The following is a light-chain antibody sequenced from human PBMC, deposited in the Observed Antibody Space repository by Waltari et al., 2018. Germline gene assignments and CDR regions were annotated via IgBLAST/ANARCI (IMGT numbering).Light chain of an antibody. CDR1: QSVHTY. Sequence: DIVLTQSPATMSLSPGERATLSCRASQSVHTYLAWYQQIPGQAPRLLIYDSSNRAPGIPARFSGSVSGTDFTLTISRLEPEDFALYYCHQRVSWPQTFGQGTKVEIK. J-gene: IGKJ1*01. CDR3: HQRVSWPQT. V-gene: IGKV3-11*01. CDR2: DSS.